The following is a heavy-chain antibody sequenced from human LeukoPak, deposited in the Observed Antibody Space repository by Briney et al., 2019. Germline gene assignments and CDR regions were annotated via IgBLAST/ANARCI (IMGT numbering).Heavy chain of an antibody. V-gene: IGHV4-59*01. D-gene: IGHD6-6*01. CDR3: ARAGQFISARPITFDY. CDR2: IYYSGST. CDR1: GGSISNYY. Sequence: KPSETLSLTCTVSGGSISNYYWCWIRQPPGKGLEWIGYIYYSGSTNSNPSLKSRVTISLDTSKNQFSPKLSSVTAADTAVYYCARAGQFISARPITFDYWGQGSLVTVSS. J-gene: IGHJ4*02.